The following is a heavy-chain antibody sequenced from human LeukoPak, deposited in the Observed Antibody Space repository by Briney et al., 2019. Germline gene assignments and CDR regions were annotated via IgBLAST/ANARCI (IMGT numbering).Heavy chain of an antibody. CDR3: DAADF. CDR2: ISDSGGRT. J-gene: IGHJ4*02. Sequence: GGSLRLSCAASGFTFSSHAMSWVRQPPGKGLEWVSTISDSGGRTHYADSVQGRFTISRDNSKNTLYLQINNLRAEDTAIYYCDAADFWGQGTLVTVSS. V-gene: IGHV3-23*01. D-gene: IGHD6-13*01. CDR1: GFTFSSHA.